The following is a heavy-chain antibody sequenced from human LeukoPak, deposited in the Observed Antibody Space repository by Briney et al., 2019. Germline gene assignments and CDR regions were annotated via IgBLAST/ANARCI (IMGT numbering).Heavy chain of an antibody. CDR2: ISSSSSYI. D-gene: IGHD3-9*01. CDR1: GFTFSSYS. J-gene: IGHJ4*02. CDR3: ARVQYYDILAGSFDY. V-gene: IGHV3-21*01. Sequence: GGSLRLSCAASGFTFSSYSMNWVRQAPGKGLEWVSSISSSSSYIYYADSVKGRSTISRDKAKSSLYLQMNSLRAEDTAVYYCARVQYYDILAGSFDYWGQGTLVTVSS.